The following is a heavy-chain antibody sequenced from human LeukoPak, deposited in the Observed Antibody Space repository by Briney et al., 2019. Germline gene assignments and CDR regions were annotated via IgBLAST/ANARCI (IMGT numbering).Heavy chain of an antibody. D-gene: IGHD5-18*01. V-gene: IGHV1-8*01. J-gene: IGHJ4*02. CDR1: GYTFTSYD. Sequence: ASVKVSCKASGYTFTSYDIYWVRQATGQGLEWMGWMNPNSGNTGYAQKFQGRVTMTRNTSISTAYMELSSLRSEDTAVYYCARAPGARYRGDYWGQGTLVTVSS. CDR2: MNPNSGNT. CDR3: ARAPGARYRGDY.